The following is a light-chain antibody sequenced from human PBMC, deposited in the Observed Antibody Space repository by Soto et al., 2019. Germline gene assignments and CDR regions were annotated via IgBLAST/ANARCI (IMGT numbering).Light chain of an antibody. CDR3: QHYNSYSEA. V-gene: IGKV1-5*03. J-gene: IGKJ1*01. CDR2: KAS. Sequence: DIHMTQSPSTLSLPLGDRVTITFLASQTISSWLAWYQQKPGKAPKLLIYKASTLKSGVPSRFSGSGSGTEFTLTISSLQPDDFATYYCQHYNSYSEAFGQGTKVDI. CDR1: QTISSW.